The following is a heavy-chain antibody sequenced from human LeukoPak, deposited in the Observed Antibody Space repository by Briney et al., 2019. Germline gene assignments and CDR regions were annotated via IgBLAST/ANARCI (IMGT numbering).Heavy chain of an antibody. D-gene: IGHD4-11*01. V-gene: IGHV1-2*06. CDR1: GYTFTGYH. CDR2: INPNSGGT. Sequence: ASVKVSCKASGYTFTGYHMHWVRQAPGQGLEWMGRINPNSGGTNYAQKFQGRVTMTRDTSISTAYMELSRLRSDDTAVYYCARNPLGYTVTTHYYYGMDVWGQGTTVTVSS. J-gene: IGHJ6*02. CDR3: ARNPLGYTVTTHYYYGMDV.